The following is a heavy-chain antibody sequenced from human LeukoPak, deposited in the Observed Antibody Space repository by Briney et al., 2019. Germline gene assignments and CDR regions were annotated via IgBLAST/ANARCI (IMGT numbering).Heavy chain of an antibody. CDR2: IKQDGSEK. V-gene: IGHV3-7*03. Sequence: GGSLRLSCAASGFTFSSYWMSWVRQAPGKGLGWVANIKQDGSEKYYVDSVKGRFTISRDNAKNSLYLQMNSLRAEDTAVYYCARDEFWFLYYFDYWGQGTLVTVSS. J-gene: IGHJ4*02. CDR3: ARDEFWFLYYFDY. D-gene: IGHD3-10*01. CDR1: GFTFSSYW.